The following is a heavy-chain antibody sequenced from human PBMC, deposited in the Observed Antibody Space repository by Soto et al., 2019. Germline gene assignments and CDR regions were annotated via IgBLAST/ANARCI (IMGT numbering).Heavy chain of an antibody. CDR3: ASGIQLWLRRINNGYSG. CDR2: IIPMFGTA. Sequence: QVQLVQSGAEVKKPESSVKVSCKAPGGTLSTYAISWVRQAPGQGLEWMGGIIPMFGTANYAQRFQDRVTITADESTNTVYMELSRLRSEDTAVYFCASGIQLWLRRINNGYSGWGQGTLVTVSS. J-gene: IGHJ4*02. D-gene: IGHD5-18*01. V-gene: IGHV1-69*12. CDR1: GGTLSTYA.